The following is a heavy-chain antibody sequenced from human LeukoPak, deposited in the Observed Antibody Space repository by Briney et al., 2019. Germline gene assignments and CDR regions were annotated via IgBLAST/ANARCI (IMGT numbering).Heavy chain of an antibody. J-gene: IGHJ4*02. CDR3: ARAAADYDILTGYPPYYFDY. Sequence: PSETLSLTCSVSDDSISSYYWNWIRQPPGKPLEWIGYTHYSGNTNYNPSLKSRVTTLVDTSKNQFSLKLSSVTAADTAVYYCARAAADYDILTGYPPYYFDYWGQGTLVTVSS. CDR1: DDSISSYY. CDR2: THYSGNT. V-gene: IGHV4-59*12. D-gene: IGHD3-9*01.